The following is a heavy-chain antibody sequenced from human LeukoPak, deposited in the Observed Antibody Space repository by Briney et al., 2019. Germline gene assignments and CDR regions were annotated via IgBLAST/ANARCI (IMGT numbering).Heavy chain of an antibody. CDR3: ARSGGRGCYPADH. J-gene: IGHJ5*02. Sequence: GRSLRLSCAASGFTLSSYGMQWVRQAPGKGLEWVAVIWYDGSNKYYADSVKGRFTISRDNSKNTMYLQMDSLRAEDTAVYYCARSGGRGCYPADHWGQGTLVTAST. V-gene: IGHV3-33*01. CDR1: GFTLSSYG. CDR2: IWYDGSNK. D-gene: IGHD6-19*01.